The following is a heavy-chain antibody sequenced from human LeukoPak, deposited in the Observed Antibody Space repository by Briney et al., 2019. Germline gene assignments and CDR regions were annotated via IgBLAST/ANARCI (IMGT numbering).Heavy chain of an antibody. CDR2: INPNSGGT. D-gene: IGHD3-22*01. CDR3: ARVGHYYDSSGYYLYDAFDI. CDR1: GYTFTGYY. J-gene: IGHJ3*02. Sequence: ASVKVSCKASGYTFTGYYMHWVRQAPGQGLEWMGWINPNSGGTKYAQKFQGRVTMTRDTSTSTAYMELSRLRSDDTAVYYCARVGHYYDSSGYYLYDAFDIWGQGTMVIVSS. V-gene: IGHV1-2*02.